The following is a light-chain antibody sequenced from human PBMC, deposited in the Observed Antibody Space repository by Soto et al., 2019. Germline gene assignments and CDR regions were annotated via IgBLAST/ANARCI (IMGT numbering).Light chain of an antibody. CDR1: SSHVGAYNY. Sequence: QSALTQPPSASGSPGQSVTISCTGTSSHVGAYNYVSWYQQHPGKAPKLMIYDVSKRPSGVPYRFSGSKSGNAASLTVSGLQGEDEADYYCSSYAGSSWVFGGGTKLTVL. CDR3: SSYAGSSWV. CDR2: DVS. J-gene: IGLJ3*02. V-gene: IGLV2-8*01.